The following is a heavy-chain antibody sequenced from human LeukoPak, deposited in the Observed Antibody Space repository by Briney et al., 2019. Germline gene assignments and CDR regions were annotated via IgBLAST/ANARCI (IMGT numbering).Heavy chain of an antibody. V-gene: IGHV3-30*18. D-gene: IGHD6-13*01. CDR2: ISYDGSNK. J-gene: IGHJ5*02. CDR3: AKVPTGRGSSSGNWFDP. CDR1: GFTFSSYG. Sequence: PGRSLRLSCAASGFTFSSYGMHWVRQAPGKGLEWVAVISYDGSNKYYADSVKGRFTISRDNSKNTLYLQMNSLRAEDTAVYYCAKVPTGRGSSSGNWFDPWGQGTLVTVSS.